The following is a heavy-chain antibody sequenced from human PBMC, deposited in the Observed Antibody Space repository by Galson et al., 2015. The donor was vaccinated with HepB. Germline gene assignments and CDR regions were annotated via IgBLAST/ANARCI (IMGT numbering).Heavy chain of an antibody. V-gene: IGHV3-66*01. J-gene: IGHJ4*02. D-gene: IGHD4-11*01. CDR2: LYTDETP. Sequence: SLRLSCAASGFIVSSNYMSWVRQAPGKGLEWVAVLYTDETPYYADSVKGRFTISRSDSNNTVFLQMNSLGADDTAAYYCARTLTSGVFDYWGQGTLVTVSS. CDR1: GFIVSSNY. CDR3: ARTLTSGVFDY.